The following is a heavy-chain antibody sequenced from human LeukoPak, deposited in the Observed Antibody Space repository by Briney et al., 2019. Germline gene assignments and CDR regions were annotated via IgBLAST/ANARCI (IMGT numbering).Heavy chain of an antibody. CDR3: AIQPLYCSGGNCYLTYEN. Sequence: GESLQISCQGSGYSFTSYWIAWVRQMPGKGLEWMGIIYPGDSDTRYSPPFQGQVTISADKSISTAYLQWSSLKASDTAMYYCAIQPLYCSGGNCYLTYENWGQGTLVTVSS. J-gene: IGHJ4*02. D-gene: IGHD2-15*01. CDR2: IYPGDSDT. V-gene: IGHV5-51*01. CDR1: GYSFTSYW.